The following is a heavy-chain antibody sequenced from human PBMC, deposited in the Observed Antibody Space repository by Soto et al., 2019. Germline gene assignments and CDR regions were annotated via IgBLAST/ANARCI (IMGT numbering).Heavy chain of an antibody. CDR1: GYTFTGYY. Sequence: QVQLVQSGAEVKKPGASVKVSCKASGYTFTGYYMHWVRQAPGQGLEWMGWINPNSGGTNYAQKFKGWVTMTRDTSITTAYMGLSRLRSDDTAVYYWAGGGGIGGLHAPHHTMQLDDFDYWGQGTLVTVSS. CDR2: INPNSGGT. CDR3: AGGGGIGGLHAPHHTMQLDDFDY. V-gene: IGHV1-2*04. D-gene: IGHD6-13*01. J-gene: IGHJ4*02.